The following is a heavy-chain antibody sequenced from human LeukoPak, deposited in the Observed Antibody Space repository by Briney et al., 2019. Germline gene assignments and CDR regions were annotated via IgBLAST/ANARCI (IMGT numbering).Heavy chain of an antibody. CDR1: GGSISSSSYY. V-gene: IGHV4-39*07. J-gene: IGHJ5*02. D-gene: IGHD3-9*01. CDR2: IYYSGST. CDR3: ARVQTGYGAANWFDP. Sequence: PSETLSLTCTVSGGSISSSSYYWGWIRQPPGKGLEWIGSIYYSGSTYYNPSLKSRVTISVDTSKNQFSLKLSSVTAADTAVYYCARVQTGYGAANWFDPWGQGTLVTVSS.